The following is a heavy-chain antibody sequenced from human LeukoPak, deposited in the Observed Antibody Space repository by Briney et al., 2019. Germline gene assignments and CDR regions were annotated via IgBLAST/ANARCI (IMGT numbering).Heavy chain of an antibody. J-gene: IGHJ6*02. CDR1: GFIFSGYW. CDR2: IKTDGTTT. V-gene: IGHV3-74*01. Sequence: GGSLRLSCAGSGFIFSGYWMHWVRQAPGKGLMWVSRIKTDGTTTYYADSVKGRFTISRDNSKNTLYLQMNSLKAEDTAVYYCAKDFADIVATISYYYYYYGMDVWGQGTTVTVSS. D-gene: IGHD5-12*01. CDR3: AKDFADIVATISYYYYYYGMDV.